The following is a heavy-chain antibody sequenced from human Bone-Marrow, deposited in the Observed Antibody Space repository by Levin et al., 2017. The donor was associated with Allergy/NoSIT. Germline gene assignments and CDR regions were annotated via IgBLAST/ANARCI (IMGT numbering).Heavy chain of an antibody. J-gene: IGHJ4*02. CDR3: ARGGGAVKHQLNF. D-gene: IGHD6-13*01. CDR2: ISYEGSNK. V-gene: IGHV3-30-3*01. CDR1: GFTFSSHA. Sequence: PGGSLRLSCAASGFTFSSHAFHWVRQAPGKGLEWVAVISYEGSNKYYAESVEGRFTISRDDAKNTVYLQMNNLRPEDTAFYYCARGGGAVKHQLNFWGQGTLVTVSS.